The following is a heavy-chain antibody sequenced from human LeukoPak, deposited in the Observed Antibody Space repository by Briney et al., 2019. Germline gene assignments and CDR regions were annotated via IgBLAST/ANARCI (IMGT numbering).Heavy chain of an antibody. CDR2: ISGSGGST. Sequence: GGSLRLSCAASGFTFSSCAMSWVRQAPGKGLEWVSAISGSGGSTYYADSVKGRFTISRDNSKNTLYLQMNSLRAEDTAVYYCAKDGFLEWLAPYCYFDYWGQGTLVTVSS. CDR1: GFTFSSCA. CDR3: AKDGFLEWLAPYCYFDY. J-gene: IGHJ4*02. V-gene: IGHV3-23*01. D-gene: IGHD3-3*01.